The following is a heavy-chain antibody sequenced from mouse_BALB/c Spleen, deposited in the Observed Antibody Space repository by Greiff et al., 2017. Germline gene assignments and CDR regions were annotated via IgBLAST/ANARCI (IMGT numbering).Heavy chain of an antibody. CDR2: ISYSGST. CDR1: GYSITSDYA. J-gene: IGHJ4*01. CDR3: ARLYWDAMDY. Sequence: VQLQQSGPGLVKPSQSLSLTCTVTGYSITSDYAWNWIRQFPGNKLEWMGYISYSGSTSYNPSLKSRISITRDTSKNQFFLQLNSVTTEDTATYYCARLYWDAMDYWGQGTSVTVSS. D-gene: IGHD1-1*01. V-gene: IGHV3-2*02.